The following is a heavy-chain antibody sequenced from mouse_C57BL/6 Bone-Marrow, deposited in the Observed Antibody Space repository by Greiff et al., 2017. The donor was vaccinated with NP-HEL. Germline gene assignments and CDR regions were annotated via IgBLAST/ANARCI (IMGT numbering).Heavy chain of an antibody. CDR3: ARRGYYYGSRNAMDY. V-gene: IGHV1-82*01. CDR1: GYAFSSSW. D-gene: IGHD1-1*01. J-gene: IGHJ4*01. CDR2: IYPGDGDT. Sequence: VQLQQSGPELVKPGASVKISCKASGYAFSSSWMNWVKQRPGKGLEWIGRIYPGDGDTNYNGKFKGKATLTADKSSSTAYMQLSSLTSEDSAVYFCARRGYYYGSRNAMDYWGQGTSVTVSS.